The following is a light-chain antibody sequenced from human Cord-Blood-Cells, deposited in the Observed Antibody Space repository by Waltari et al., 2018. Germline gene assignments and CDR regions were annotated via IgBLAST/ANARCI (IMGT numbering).Light chain of an antibody. CDR1: SSAFGGCND. J-gene: IGLJ3*02. CDR3: SSYAGSNRV. V-gene: IGLV2-8*01. Sequence: SALTQPPSASGSPGQSVTISCTGTSSAFGGCNDVYWYQQHPGQTPTLMIYWVRKLPSGVPDRFSGSKSGNTASLTVSGLQAEDEADYYCSSYAGSNRVFGGGTKLTVL. CDR2: WVR.